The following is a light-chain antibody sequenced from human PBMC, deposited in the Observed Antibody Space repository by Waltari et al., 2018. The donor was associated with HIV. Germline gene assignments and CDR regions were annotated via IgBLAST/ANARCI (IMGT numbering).Light chain of an antibody. CDR1: SGSIASNY. Sequence: NFMLTQPHSVSESPGKTVTISCTGSSGSIASNYVQWFQQRPGSAPTTVIYEDKQRPAGVPVRFSGSIDSSSNAASLTISGLKPEDEADYYCQSFHSSDVVFGGGTKLTVL. J-gene: IGLJ2*01. V-gene: IGLV6-57*02. CDR2: EDK. CDR3: QSFHSSDVV.